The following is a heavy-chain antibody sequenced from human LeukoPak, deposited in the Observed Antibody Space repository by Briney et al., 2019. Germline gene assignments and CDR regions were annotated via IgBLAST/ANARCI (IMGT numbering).Heavy chain of an antibody. Sequence: GRSLRLSCAASGFTVSSNYMSWVRQAPGKGLEWVSVIYSGGSTYYADSVKGRFTISRDNSKNTLYLQMNSLRAEDTAVYYCARAPDEWDAFDIWGQGTMVTVSS. CDR2: IYSGGST. CDR1: GFTVSSNY. CDR3: ARAPDEWDAFDI. D-gene: IGHD2-8*01. J-gene: IGHJ3*02. V-gene: IGHV3-53*01.